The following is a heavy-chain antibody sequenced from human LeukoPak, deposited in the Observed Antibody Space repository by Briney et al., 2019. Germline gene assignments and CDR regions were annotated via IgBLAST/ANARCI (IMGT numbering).Heavy chain of an antibody. Sequence: PGGSLRLSCAASGFTFSSYAMSWVRQAPGKGLEWVAAISGSGGSTYYADSVKGRFTISRDNSKNTLYLQMNSLRAEDTAVYYCAKGARSFGVVIADYWGQGTLVTVSS. CDR2: ISGSGGST. CDR3: AKGARSFGVVIADY. J-gene: IGHJ4*02. CDR1: GFTFSSYA. D-gene: IGHD3-3*01. V-gene: IGHV3-23*01.